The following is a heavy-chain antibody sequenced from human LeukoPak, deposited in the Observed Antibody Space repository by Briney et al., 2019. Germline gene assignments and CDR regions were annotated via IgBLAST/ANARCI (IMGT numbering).Heavy chain of an antibody. V-gene: IGHV3-23*01. CDR1: GFTFSDYA. J-gene: IGHJ4*02. CDR2: ISGSGSRT. Sequence: GGSLRLSCAASGFTFSDYAMTWARQAPGKGLELVSSISGSGSRTYYTESVKGRFTISRDNSKNNLYLQMNSLTADETAIYYCASRPRADIGPLDFWGQGTLVTVSS. D-gene: IGHD1-14*01. CDR3: ASRPRADIGPLDF.